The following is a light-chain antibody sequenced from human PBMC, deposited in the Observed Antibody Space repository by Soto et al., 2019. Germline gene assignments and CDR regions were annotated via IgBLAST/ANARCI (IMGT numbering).Light chain of an antibody. Sequence: EIRMTQKRSSLSASVGDSVSLCCRASQSVNSYLNWYQQKPGKAPDLLIYAASSLQSGVPSRFSDSGSGTDFTLTINTLLPEDLATYHCKRISATPQIAFAQGTLLEIK. J-gene: IGKJ5*01. CDR2: AAS. CDR3: KRISATPQIA. V-gene: IGKV1-39*01. CDR1: QSVNSY.